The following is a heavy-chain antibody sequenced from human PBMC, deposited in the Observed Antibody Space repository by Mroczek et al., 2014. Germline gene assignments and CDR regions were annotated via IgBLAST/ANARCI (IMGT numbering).Heavy chain of an antibody. J-gene: IGHJ6*02. V-gene: IGHV3-21*01. CDR3: ARVRITMIVVVVNPNYYYYYGMDV. CDR2: ISSSSSYI. Sequence: VQLVQSGGGPGQAWGGPVRLSCAASGFTFSSYSMNWVRQAPGKGLEWVSSISSSSSYIYYADSVKGRFTISRDNAKNSLYLQMNSLRAEDTAVYYCARVRITMIVVVVNPNYYYYYGMDVWGQGTTVTVSS. D-gene: IGHD3-22*01. CDR1: GFTFSSYS.